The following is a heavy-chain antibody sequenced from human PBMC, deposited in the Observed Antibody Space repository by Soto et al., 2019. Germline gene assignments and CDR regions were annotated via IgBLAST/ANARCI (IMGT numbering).Heavy chain of an antibody. J-gene: IGHJ4*02. CDR2: ISAYNGNT. Sequence: ASVKVSCKASGYTFTSYGISWVRQAPGQGLEWMGWISAYNGNTNYAQKLQGRLTMTTATSTSTANMELRSLRSDDTAVYSCARTRVIVPAAIADYWGQGTLVTVSS. V-gene: IGHV1-18*01. D-gene: IGHD2-2*01. CDR1: GYTFTSYG. CDR3: ARTRVIVPAAIADY.